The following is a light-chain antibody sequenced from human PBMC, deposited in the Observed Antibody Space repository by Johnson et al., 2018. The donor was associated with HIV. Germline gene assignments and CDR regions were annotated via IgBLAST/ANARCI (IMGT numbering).Light chain of an antibody. CDR1: NSNIGNNF. J-gene: IGLJ1*01. CDR3: GTWDTSLSAHYV. V-gene: IGLV1-51*02. CDR2: ENI. Sequence: QSVLTQPPSVSAAPGQKVTISCSGSNSNIGNNFVSWYQQLPGTAPKLLIYENIKRPSGIPDRFSGYKSGTSATLGITGLQTGDEAAYYCGTWDTSLSAHYVFGSGTKVTVL.